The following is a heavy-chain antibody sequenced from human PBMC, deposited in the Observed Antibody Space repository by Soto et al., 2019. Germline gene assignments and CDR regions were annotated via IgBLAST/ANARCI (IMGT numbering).Heavy chain of an antibody. V-gene: IGHV3-30*04. CDR1: GFTFSSYA. D-gene: IGHD2-15*01. Sequence: GRPLRPSCASSGFTFSSYAMSGVRPDTDKGRGWVALISFAGNNKYYADSVKGRFTISRDNSNNMVYLEMNSLRPDDTAVYYCARDRQKALVVVAATGGFDYWGQGTPVTVSS. J-gene: IGHJ4*02. CDR3: ARDRQKALVVVAATGGFDY. CDR2: ISFAGNNK.